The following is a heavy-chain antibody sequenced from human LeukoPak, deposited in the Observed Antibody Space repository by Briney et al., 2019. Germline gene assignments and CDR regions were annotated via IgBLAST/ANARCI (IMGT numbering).Heavy chain of an antibody. Sequence: PMASVKVSCKVSGYTLTELSMHWVRQAPGQGLEWMGRINPNSGGTNYAQKFQGRVTMTRDTSISTAYMELSRLRSDDTAVYYCARDGGDNWFDPWGQGTLVTVSS. CDR3: ARDGGDNWFDP. CDR2: INPNSGGT. D-gene: IGHD3-16*01. J-gene: IGHJ5*02. CDR1: GYTLTELS. V-gene: IGHV1-2*06.